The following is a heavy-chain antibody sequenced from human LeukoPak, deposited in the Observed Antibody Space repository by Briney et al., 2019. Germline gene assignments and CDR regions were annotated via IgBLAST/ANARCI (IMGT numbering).Heavy chain of an antibody. D-gene: IGHD3-3*01. CDR1: GFTFSSYA. J-gene: IGHJ4*02. CDR3: AKSHAPITIFGVVAVDY. V-gene: IGHV3-23*01. CDR2: ISGRGGST. Sequence: AGGSLRLSCAASGFTFSSYAMSWVRQAPGKGLGWVSAISGRGGSTYYADSVKGRFTISRDNSKNTLYLQMNSLRAEDTAVYYCAKSHAPITIFGVVAVDYWGQGTLVTVSS.